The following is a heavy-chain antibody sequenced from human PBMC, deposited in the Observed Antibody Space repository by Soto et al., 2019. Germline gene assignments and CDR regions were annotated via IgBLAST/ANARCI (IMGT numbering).Heavy chain of an antibody. Sequence: SETLSLTCAVYGGSFSGYYWSWIRQPPGKGLEWIGEINHSGSTNYNPSLKSRVTISVDTSKNQFSLKLSSVTAADTAVYYCADGLHCGGDCPISEYFHHWGQGTLVTVSS. CDR1: GGSFSGYY. V-gene: IGHV4-34*01. CDR3: ADGLHCGGDCPISEYFHH. D-gene: IGHD2-21*02. CDR2: INHSGST. J-gene: IGHJ1*01.